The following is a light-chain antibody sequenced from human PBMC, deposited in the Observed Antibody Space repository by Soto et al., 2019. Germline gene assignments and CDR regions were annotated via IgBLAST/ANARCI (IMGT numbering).Light chain of an antibody. V-gene: IGKV3-11*01. CDR1: QSLVHSDGIAY. J-gene: IGKJ5*01. Sequence: VMTQSPLSLPVTLGQPASISCRSNQSLVHSDGIAYFSWYQQKPGQAPRLLIYDASTRATGIPVRFSGSGSGTDFTLTIGSLEPEDFAIYYCQQRSNWPITFGQGTRLEIK. CDR2: DAS. CDR3: QQRSNWPIT.